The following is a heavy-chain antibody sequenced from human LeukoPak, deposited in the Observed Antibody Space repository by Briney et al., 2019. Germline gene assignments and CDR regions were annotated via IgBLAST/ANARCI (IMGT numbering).Heavy chain of an antibody. D-gene: IGHD1-26*01. J-gene: IGHJ4*02. CDR2: ISHTRST. CDR1: GYSLSSGYS. Sequence: SETLSLTSAVSGYSLSSGYSWGWTRQPPGKGLEWIGSISHTRSTYYNPSLKSQVPISVDTSKNQFSRKLSSVTAADTAVDYCSRATIWYSGSYADYWGQGNRVTVSS. CDR3: SRATIWYSGSYADY. V-gene: IGHV4-38-2*01.